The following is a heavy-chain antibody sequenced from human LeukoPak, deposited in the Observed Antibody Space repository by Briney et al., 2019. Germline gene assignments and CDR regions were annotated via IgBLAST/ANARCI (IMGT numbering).Heavy chain of an antibody. Sequence: SETLSLTCTVSGDSISSGSYYWPWIRQSAGKGLEWIVRIYNGGSTKYSPSLNSRITISVDTSKNQFSLKLTSVTAADTAVYYCARDIVVADNNWFDPWGQGSLVTVSS. J-gene: IGHJ5*02. CDR3: ARDIVVADNNWFDP. D-gene: IGHD2-15*01. CDR1: GDSISSGSYY. V-gene: IGHV4-61*02. CDR2: IYNGGST.